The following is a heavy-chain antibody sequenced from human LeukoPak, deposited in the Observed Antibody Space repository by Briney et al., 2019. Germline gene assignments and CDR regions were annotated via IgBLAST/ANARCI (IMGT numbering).Heavy chain of an antibody. Sequence: GGSLRLSCAASGFTFNNYAMNWGRQAPGKGLEWVSSISGGGETTYYADSAKGRFTVSRDNSQNTLYLQMNSLRAEDTAVYYCARDYADYVGYFFFDYWGQGTLVTVSS. CDR3: ARDYADYVGYFFFDY. V-gene: IGHV3-23*01. CDR2: ISGGGETT. CDR1: GFTFNNYA. J-gene: IGHJ4*02. D-gene: IGHD4-17*01.